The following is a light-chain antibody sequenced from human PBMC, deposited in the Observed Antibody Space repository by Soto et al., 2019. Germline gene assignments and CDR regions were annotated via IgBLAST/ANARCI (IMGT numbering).Light chain of an antibody. CDR3: QQRSNF. CDR2: DAS. V-gene: IGKV3-11*01. J-gene: IGKJ3*01. Sequence: EIVLTQSPANLSLSPGERATLSCRASQSVSSYLAWYQQKPGQAPRLLIYDASSRATGIPARFSGSGSGTDFTLTISSLEPEDFAVYYCQQRSNFFGPGTKVDIK. CDR1: QSVSSY.